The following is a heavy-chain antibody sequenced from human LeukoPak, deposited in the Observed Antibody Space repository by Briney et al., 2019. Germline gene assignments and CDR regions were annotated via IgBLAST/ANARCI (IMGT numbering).Heavy chain of an antibody. CDR3: ARGVDVYAFDI. J-gene: IGHJ3*02. V-gene: IGHV3-53*01. CDR2: IYSGGST. Sequence: PGGSLRRSCAASGFTVSSNYMSWVRQAPGKGLEWVSVIYSGGSTYYADSVKGRFTISRDNSKNTLYLQMNSLRAEDTAVYYCARGVDVYAFDIWGQGTMVTVSS. CDR1: GFTVSSNY. D-gene: IGHD3-3*01.